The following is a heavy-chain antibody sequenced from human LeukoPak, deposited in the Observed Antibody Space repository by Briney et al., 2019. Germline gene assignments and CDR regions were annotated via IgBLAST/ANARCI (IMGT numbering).Heavy chain of an antibody. D-gene: IGHD6-19*01. CDR2: IYPGDSDT. V-gene: IGHV5-51*01. CDR3: ARHRRWQWLRQGTPYYYYGMDV. CDR1: GYSFTSYW. J-gene: IGHJ6*02. Sequence: GESLKISCKGSGYSFTSYWIGWVRQMPGKGLEWMGIIYPGDSDTRYSPSFQGQVTISADKSISTAYLQWSSLKASDTAMYYCARHRRWQWLRQGTPYYYYGMDVWGQGTTVTVSS.